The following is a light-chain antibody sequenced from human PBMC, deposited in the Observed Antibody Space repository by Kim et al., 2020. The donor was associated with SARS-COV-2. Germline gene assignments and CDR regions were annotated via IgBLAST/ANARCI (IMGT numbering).Light chain of an antibody. V-gene: IGLV2-11*01. CDR2: AVS. CDR3: CSYAGADPSKV. J-gene: IGLJ1*01. CDR1: STDVGGHNY. Sequence: QSALTQPRSVSGSPGQSVTISCTGTSTDVGGHNYVSWYQHHPGKAPKLMIYAVSKRPSGVPDRFSGSKSGNTASLTISGLQAEDEADYYCCSYAGADPSKVFGTGTKVTVL.